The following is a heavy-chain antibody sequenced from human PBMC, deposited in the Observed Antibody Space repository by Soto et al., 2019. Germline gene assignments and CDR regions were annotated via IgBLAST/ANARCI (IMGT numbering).Heavy chain of an antibody. J-gene: IGHJ2*01. V-gene: IGHV3-23*01. CDR3: AKKMAVPAAMPAYCYFDL. CDR2: ISGSGGST. Sequence: EVQLLESGGGLVQPGGSLRLSCAASGFTFSSYAMSWVRKAPGKGLVWVSAISGSGGSTYYADSVKGQFTICRDNSKNTLYLQMNSLRAEETAVYDCAKKMAVPAAMPAYCYFDLWGRGTLVTVSS. CDR1: GFTFSSYA. D-gene: IGHD2-2*01.